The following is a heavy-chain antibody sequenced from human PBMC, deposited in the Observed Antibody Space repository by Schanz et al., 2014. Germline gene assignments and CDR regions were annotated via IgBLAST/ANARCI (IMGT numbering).Heavy chain of an antibody. V-gene: IGHV3-7*01. D-gene: IGHD3-22*01. CDR2: INQDGSDK. Sequence: EVQLVESGGGLVKPGGSLRLSCAASGFTFSYYNMNWVRQAPGKGLEWVANINQDGSDKSYVDSVKGRFTISRDNAKNSLYLQMNSLRAEDTAVYYCARDKGGYYPFDYWGQGSLVTVSS. J-gene: IGHJ4*02. CDR1: GFTFSYYN. CDR3: ARDKGGYYPFDY.